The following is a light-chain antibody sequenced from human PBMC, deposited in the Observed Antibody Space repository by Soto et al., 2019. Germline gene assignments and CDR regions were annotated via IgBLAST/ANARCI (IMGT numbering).Light chain of an antibody. CDR1: QSVSSSY. V-gene: IGKV3-20*01. Sequence: EIVLTQSPGTLSLSPGERATLSCRASQSVSSSYLAWYQQKPGQAPRLLIYGASSRATGIPDRFSGSGSGTDFTLIISRLEPEDFAVYYCQQYGSSLWTLGQGTKVDIK. CDR2: GAS. J-gene: IGKJ1*01. CDR3: QQYGSSLWT.